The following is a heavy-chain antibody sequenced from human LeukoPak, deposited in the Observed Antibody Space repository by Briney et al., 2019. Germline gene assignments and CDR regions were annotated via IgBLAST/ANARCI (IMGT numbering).Heavy chain of an antibody. J-gene: IGHJ4*02. Sequence: QPGGSLRLSCVASGFSFNSYGMHWVRQAPGKGLEWVANIKQDGSEKYYVDSVKGRFTISRDNAKNSLYLQMNSLRAEDTAVYYCARVAGYCSGGSCYSFLDYWGQGTLVTVSS. CDR3: ARVAGYCSGGSCYSFLDY. CDR1: GFSFNSYG. V-gene: IGHV3-7*01. CDR2: IKQDGSEK. D-gene: IGHD2-15*01.